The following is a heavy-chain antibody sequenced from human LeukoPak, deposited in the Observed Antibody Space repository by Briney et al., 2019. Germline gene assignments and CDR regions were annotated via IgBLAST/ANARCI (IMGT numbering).Heavy chain of an antibody. D-gene: IGHD3-9*01. CDR1: GFTFSTFA. Sequence: PGGSLRLSCAASGFTFSTFAMIWVRQPPGKGLEWVSSIFPSGGEIHYADSVRGRFTISRDNSKNTLYLQMNNLRAEDTAIYYCAEAANYDILTGYYLDYWGQGTLVTVSS. CDR2: IFPSGGEI. V-gene: IGHV3-23*01. J-gene: IGHJ4*02. CDR3: AEAANYDILTGYYLDY.